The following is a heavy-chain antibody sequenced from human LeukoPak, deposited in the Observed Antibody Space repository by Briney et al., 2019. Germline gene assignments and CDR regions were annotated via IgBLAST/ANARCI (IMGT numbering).Heavy chain of an antibody. Sequence: GGSLRLSCTGSGFTFSSYTMNRVRQAPGKGLEWVAVIWYAGSNKYYADSVKGRFPISRDNSKNTLYLQMNSLRAEDTAVYYCARGERNNDFWSGYYTGRYYYMDVWGKGTTVTVSS. V-gene: IGHV3-33*08. D-gene: IGHD3-3*01. CDR3: ARGERNNDFWSGYYTGRYYYMDV. CDR2: IWYAGSNK. J-gene: IGHJ6*03. CDR1: GFTFSSYT.